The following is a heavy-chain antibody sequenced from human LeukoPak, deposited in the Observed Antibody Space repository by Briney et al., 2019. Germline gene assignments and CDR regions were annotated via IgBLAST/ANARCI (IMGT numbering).Heavy chain of an antibody. Sequence: SETLSLTCTVSGGSISSSSHYWGWIRQPPGKGLEWIGSVYYSERTYYNPSLKSRVTISVDTSKNQFSLKLSSVTAADTAVYYCARVQSRLSWFDPWGQGTLVTVSS. V-gene: IGHV4-39*07. CDR1: GGSISSSSHY. CDR3: ARVQSRLSWFDP. CDR2: VYYSERT. J-gene: IGHJ5*02.